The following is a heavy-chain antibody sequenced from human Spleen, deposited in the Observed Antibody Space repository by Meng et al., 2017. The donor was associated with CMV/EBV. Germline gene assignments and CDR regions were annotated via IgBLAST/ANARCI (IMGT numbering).Heavy chain of an antibody. CDR2: ISSGGFT. Sequence: CAASGFTVGGYCMSWVRQAPGKGLEFVAVISSGGFTYYADSVKGRFTISRDNSKNTLYLQMNSLRAEETALYYCARGPSGSFGGVDYWGPGTLVTVSS. V-gene: IGHV3-53*01. CDR1: GFTVGGYC. D-gene: IGHD1-26*01. CDR3: ARGPSGSFGGVDY. J-gene: IGHJ4*02.